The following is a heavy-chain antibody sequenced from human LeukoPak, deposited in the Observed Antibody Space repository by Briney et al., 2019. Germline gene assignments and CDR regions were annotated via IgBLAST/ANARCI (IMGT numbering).Heavy chain of an antibody. Sequence: ASVKVSCKPSGYTFASYYMRWVRQAPGQGLEWMGIINPSGGDTSYAPKFQGRVTTTRGPSTSTVYMEVVSLRPEDTAVYYCARGCRVLPGVHNVGKTTYYNGMDVWGQGTTVTVSS. CDR2: INPSGGDT. D-gene: IGHD1-26*01. J-gene: IGHJ6*02. V-gene: IGHV1-46*01. CDR3: ARGCRVLPGVHNVGKTTYYNGMDV. CDR1: GYTFASYY.